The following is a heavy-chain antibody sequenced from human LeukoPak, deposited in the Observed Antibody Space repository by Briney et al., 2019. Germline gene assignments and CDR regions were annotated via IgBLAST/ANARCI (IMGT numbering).Heavy chain of an antibody. CDR3: ARVGWWFGELPGDY. D-gene: IGHD3-10*01. CDR2: IIPIFGTA. J-gene: IGHJ4*02. Sequence: ASVKVSCKASGGTFSSYAISWVRQAPGQGLEWMGGIIPIFGTANYAQKFQGRVTITADKSTSTAYMELSSLRSEDTAVYYCARVGWWFGELPGDYWGQGTLVTVSS. CDR1: GGTFSSYA. V-gene: IGHV1-69*06.